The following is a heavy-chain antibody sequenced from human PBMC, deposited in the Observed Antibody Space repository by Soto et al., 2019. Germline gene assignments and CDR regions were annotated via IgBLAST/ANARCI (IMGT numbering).Heavy chain of an antibody. Sequence: SETLSLTCTVSGGPISSSSYYWGWIRQPPGKGLEWIGSIYYSGSTYYNPSLKSRVTISVDTSKNQFSLKLSSVTAADTAVYYCASMYYDFWSGYFREDYWGQGTLVTVSS. CDR1: GGPISSSSYY. J-gene: IGHJ4*02. CDR2: IYYSGST. V-gene: IGHV4-39*01. D-gene: IGHD3-3*01. CDR3: ASMYYDFWSGYFREDY.